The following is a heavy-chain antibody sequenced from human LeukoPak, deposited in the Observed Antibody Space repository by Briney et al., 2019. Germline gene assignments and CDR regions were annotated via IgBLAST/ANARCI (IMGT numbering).Heavy chain of an antibody. CDR2: IHPGDSDT. D-gene: IGHD1-26*01. V-gene: IGHV5-51*01. CDR3: AGITKGGGATPPPFDY. Sequence: GESLKISCKGSGYSFTSYWIGWVRQMPGKGLEWMGIIHPGDSDTRYSPSFQGRVTISADKSISTAYLQWSSLKASDTAMYYCAGITKGGGATPPPFDYWGQGTLVTVPS. CDR1: GYSFTSYW. J-gene: IGHJ4*01.